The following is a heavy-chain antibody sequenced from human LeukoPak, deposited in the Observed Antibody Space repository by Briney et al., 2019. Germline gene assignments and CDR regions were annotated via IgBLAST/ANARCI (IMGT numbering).Heavy chain of an antibody. J-gene: IGHJ4*02. D-gene: IGHD2-8*02. CDR2: IVGSGSTT. V-gene: IGHV3-23*01. CDR1: GFTFSSYA. Sequence: PGGSLRLSCAASGFTFSSYAMTWVRQAPGKGLEWVSVIVGSGSTTYYADSVKGRFTISRDNSKNTLYLQMNSLRAEDRAVYYCAKTSGYYDYWGQGTLVTVSS. CDR3: AKTSGYYDY.